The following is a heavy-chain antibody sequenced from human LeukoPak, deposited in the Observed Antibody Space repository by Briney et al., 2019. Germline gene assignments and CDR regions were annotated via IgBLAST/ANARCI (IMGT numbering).Heavy chain of an antibody. Sequence: ASVKVSCKASGYTFTSYDINWVRQATGQGLEWMGWMNPNSGNTGYAQKFQGRGTITRDTSISTAYMELSSLRSEDTAVYYCVRDYDISGPQKNFFDYWGQGTLVTVSS. CDR2: MNPNSGNT. CDR3: VRDYDISGPQKNFFDY. V-gene: IGHV1-8*03. D-gene: IGHD3-22*01. CDR1: GYTFTSYD. J-gene: IGHJ4*02.